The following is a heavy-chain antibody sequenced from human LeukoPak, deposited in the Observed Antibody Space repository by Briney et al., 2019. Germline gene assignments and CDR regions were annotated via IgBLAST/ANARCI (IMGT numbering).Heavy chain of an antibody. CDR2: INHSGST. J-gene: IGHJ4*02. D-gene: IGHD4/OR15-4a*01. CDR3: ARGLRVLGAGPDY. V-gene: IGHV4-34*01. Sequence: GPLRLSCAASGFTFSSYSMNWVRQAPGKGLEWIGEINHSGSTNYNPSLKSRVTISVDMSKNQFSLKLSSVTAADTAVYYCARGLRVLGAGPDYWGQGTLVTVSS. CDR1: GFTFSSYS.